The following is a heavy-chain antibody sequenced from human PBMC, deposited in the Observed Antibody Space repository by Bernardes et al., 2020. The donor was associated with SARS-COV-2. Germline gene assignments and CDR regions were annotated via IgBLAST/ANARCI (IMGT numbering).Heavy chain of an antibody. CDR1: GFTFSSHA. D-gene: IGHD6-6*01. CDR2: ISDDGSNK. V-gene: IGHV3-30*03. CDR3: AIEGASNVFDL. J-gene: IGHJ3*01. Sequence: GGSLRLSCAASGFTFSSHAMHWVRQAPGKGLEWVTVISDDGSNKYYGDSVKGRFTVSRDNSKNTLYLQMNSLRAEDTAVYYCAIEGASNVFDLWGQGTMVNVSS.